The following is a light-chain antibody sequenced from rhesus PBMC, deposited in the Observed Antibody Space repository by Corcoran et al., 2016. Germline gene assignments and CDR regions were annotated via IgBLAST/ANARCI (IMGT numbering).Light chain of an antibody. CDR2: RAS. J-gene: IGKJ2*01. CDR3: QQHDNSPYS. Sequence: DIQMTQSPSSLSASVGDRVTITCRASQGISTWLAWYQQKPGKAPKLLMYRASNLETGVPSRFSGSGSGTDFTLTISSLQPEDIATYYCQQHDNSPYSFGQGTKVEIK. CDR1: QGISTW. V-gene: IGKV1-69*01.